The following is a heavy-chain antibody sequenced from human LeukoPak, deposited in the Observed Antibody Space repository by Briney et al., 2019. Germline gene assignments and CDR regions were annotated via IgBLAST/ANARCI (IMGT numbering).Heavy chain of an antibody. CDR2: IYRTGST. Sequence: PSQTLSLTCTVSGGSISSGSYYWSWIRQPPGKGLEWIGNIYRTGSTYYNPPLTSRVTISIDTSKNQFSLKLSSVTAADTAVYYCARDLSITMIRGVTFDYWGQGALVTVSS. V-gene: IGHV4-61*09. J-gene: IGHJ4*02. D-gene: IGHD3-10*01. CDR1: GGSISSGSYY. CDR3: ARDLSITMIRGVTFDY.